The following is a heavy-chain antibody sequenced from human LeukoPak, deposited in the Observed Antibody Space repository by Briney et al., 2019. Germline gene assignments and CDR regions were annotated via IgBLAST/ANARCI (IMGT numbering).Heavy chain of an antibody. Sequence: GGSLRLSCAASGFTFSSYAMGWVRQAPGKGLEWVSGIGGSGGSTYYADSVKGRFTISRDNSKNTVYLQMNSLRAEDTAVYYCAAPGVPAATYYFDYWGQGTLVTVSS. CDR2: IGGSGGST. J-gene: IGHJ4*02. CDR3: AAPGVPAATYYFDY. CDR1: GFTFSSYA. D-gene: IGHD2-2*01. V-gene: IGHV3-23*01.